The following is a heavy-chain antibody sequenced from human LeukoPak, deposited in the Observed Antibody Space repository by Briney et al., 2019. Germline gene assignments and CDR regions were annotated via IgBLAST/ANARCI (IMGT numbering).Heavy chain of an antibody. Sequence: ASVKVSCKVSGYTLTELSMHWVRQAPGKGLEWMGGFDPEDGETIYAQKFQGRVTMTEDTSTDTAYMELSSLRSEDTAVYYCARGSTRYSSSWPDAFDIWGQGTMVTVSS. CDR3: ARGSTRYSSSWPDAFDI. CDR2: FDPEDGET. CDR1: GYTLTELS. V-gene: IGHV1-24*01. J-gene: IGHJ3*02. D-gene: IGHD6-13*01.